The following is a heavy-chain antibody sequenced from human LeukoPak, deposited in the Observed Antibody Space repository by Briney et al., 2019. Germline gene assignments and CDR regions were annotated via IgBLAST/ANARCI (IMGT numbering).Heavy chain of an antibody. V-gene: IGHV3-23*01. CDR3: AKSDCGSDGCKFDY. CDR2: ISDSGGST. J-gene: IGHJ4*02. CDR1: GFTFSSYA. Sequence: GGSLRLSCAASGFTFSSYAMSWVRQAPGKGLEWISIISDSGGSTYYTDSVKGRFIISRDNSKGTVWLQMNSLRAEDTAIYYCAKSDCGSDGCKFDYWAQGTQVTVSS. D-gene: IGHD2-21*01.